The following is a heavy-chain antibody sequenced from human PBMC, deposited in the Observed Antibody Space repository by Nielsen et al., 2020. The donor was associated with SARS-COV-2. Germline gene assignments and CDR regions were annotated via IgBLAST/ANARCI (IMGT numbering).Heavy chain of an antibody. D-gene: IGHD3-10*01. CDR1: GFTFDDYA. Sequence: GGSLRLSCAASGFTFDDYAMHWVRQAPGKGLEWVSGISWNRGSIGYADSVKGRFTISRDNAKNSLYLQMNSLRAEDTALYYCAKPSRGYWGQGTLVTVSS. V-gene: IGHV3-9*01. CDR3: AKPSRGY. CDR2: ISWNRGSI. J-gene: IGHJ4*02.